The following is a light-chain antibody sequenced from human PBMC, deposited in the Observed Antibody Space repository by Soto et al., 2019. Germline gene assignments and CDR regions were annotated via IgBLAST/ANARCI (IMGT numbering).Light chain of an antibody. CDR1: SSNIGSNT. V-gene: IGLV1-44*01. J-gene: IGLJ2*01. Sequence: QSVLTQPPSASGTPGQRVTISCSGSSSNIGSNTVNWYQQLPGSAPKLLMYSTNQRPSGVPDRFSGSKSGTSASRAISGLQSEDEADYYCAAWDGSLNVVLFGGGTKLTVL. CDR2: STN. CDR3: AAWDGSLNVVL.